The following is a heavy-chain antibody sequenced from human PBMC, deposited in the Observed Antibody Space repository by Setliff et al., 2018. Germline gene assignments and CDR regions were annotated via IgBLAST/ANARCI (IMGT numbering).Heavy chain of an antibody. CDR3: RQAVVGRDVFDI. CDR1: GASFNTYY. CDR2: VNRYGSG. V-gene: IGHV4-34*01. Sequence: PSETLSLTCSVYGASFNTYYWSWIRQPPGKGLEWIGEVNRYGSGDYNPSLESRVTISVDTSKKEFSLTLTSVTAADTALYYCRQAVVGRDVFDIWGQGTVVTVSS. J-gene: IGHJ3*02. D-gene: IGHD1-1*01.